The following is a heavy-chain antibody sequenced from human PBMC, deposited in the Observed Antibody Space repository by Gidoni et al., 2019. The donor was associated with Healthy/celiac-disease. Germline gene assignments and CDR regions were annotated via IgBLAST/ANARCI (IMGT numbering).Heavy chain of an antibody. CDR2: INPNSGCT. CDR3: ARGGSYGPTA. D-gene: IGHD5-18*01. CDR1: GYTFTGYY. J-gene: IGHJ4*02. V-gene: IGHV1-2*06. Sequence: QVQLVQAGAEVKKPGASVKVSCKAAGYTFTGYYMHWVRQAPGQGLEWMGRINPNSGCTNYAQTFPGRVSMTRATSISTAYMALSRLRSDDTAVYYCARGGSYGPTAWGQGTLVTVSS.